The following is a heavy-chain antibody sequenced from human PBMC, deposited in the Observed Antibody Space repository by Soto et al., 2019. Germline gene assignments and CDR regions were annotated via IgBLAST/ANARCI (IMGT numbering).Heavy chain of an antibody. CDR1: GFTFSSYA. V-gene: IGHV3-23*01. CDR3: AKDGFTAMAHCDY. CDR2: ISGSGGST. J-gene: IGHJ4*02. Sequence: GGSRRLSCAASGFTFSSYAMSWVRQAPGKGLEWVSAISGSGGSTYYADSVKGRFTISXXXSXXTXXLXXNXLSAEDTAVYYCAKDGFTAMAHCDYWGQGTLVTVSS. D-gene: IGHD5-18*01.